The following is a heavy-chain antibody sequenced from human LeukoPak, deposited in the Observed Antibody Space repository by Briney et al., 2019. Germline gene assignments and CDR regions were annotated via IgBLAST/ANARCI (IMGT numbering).Heavy chain of an antibody. Sequence: GGSLRLSCVASGFTFETYHMNWVRQAPGKGLEWLSGITSGGGVIYYADSVKGRFTISRDDATNSVFLQLSGLTVADTAVYYCARKRLADLGDDTSFGGTPFDSWGQGTLVIVSS. D-gene: IGHD3-16*01. CDR1: GFTFETYH. V-gene: IGHV3-48*03. CDR3: ARKRLADLGDDTSFGGTPFDS. J-gene: IGHJ4*02. CDR2: ITSGGGVI.